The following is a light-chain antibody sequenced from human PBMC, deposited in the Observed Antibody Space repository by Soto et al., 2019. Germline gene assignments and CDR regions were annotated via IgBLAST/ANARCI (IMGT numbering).Light chain of an antibody. J-gene: IGLJ1*01. V-gene: IGLV2-14*01. CDR3: SSYTTSSTYV. Sequence: QSVGTQPACVSVSPGQSITISCTGTSNDVGAYNYVSWYQQHLGKAPKLMIYEVSNRPSGISNRFSASKSGNAASLTISGLQAEDEADYYCSSYTTSSTYVFGTGTKVTVL. CDR1: SNDVGAYNY. CDR2: EVS.